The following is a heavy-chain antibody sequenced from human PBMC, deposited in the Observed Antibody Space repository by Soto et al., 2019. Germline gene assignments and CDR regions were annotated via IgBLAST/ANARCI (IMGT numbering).Heavy chain of an antibody. Sequence: QVQLVQSGAEVKKPGASVKVSCKASGYTFTSYGISWVRQAPGQGLEWMGWISAYNGNTNYAQKLQGRVTMTTDTSTSTAYMELRSLRSDDTAVYYCAIGWAGYCSGGSCPIDYWGQGTLVTVSS. CDR2: ISAYNGNT. CDR3: AIGWAGYCSGGSCPIDY. V-gene: IGHV1-18*01. J-gene: IGHJ4*02. CDR1: GYTFTSYG. D-gene: IGHD2-15*01.